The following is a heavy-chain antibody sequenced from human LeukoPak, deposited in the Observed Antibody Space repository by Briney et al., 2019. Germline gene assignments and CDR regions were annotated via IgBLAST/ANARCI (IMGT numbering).Heavy chain of an antibody. CDR3: ARHAPPYDFWSGAVGWFDP. D-gene: IGHD3-3*01. J-gene: IGHJ5*02. CDR1: GGSISGSSRSSYY. Sequence: SETLSLTCTVSGGSISGSSRSSYYWGWIRQPPGKGLEWVGGISYSGSTYYNPSLESRVAISVDTSKNQFSLKLSSVTAADTAVYYCARHAPPYDFWSGAVGWFDPWGQGTLVTVSS. V-gene: IGHV4-39*01. CDR2: ISYSGST.